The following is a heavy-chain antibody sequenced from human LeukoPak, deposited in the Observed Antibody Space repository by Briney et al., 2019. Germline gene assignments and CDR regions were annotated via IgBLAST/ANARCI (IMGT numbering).Heavy chain of an antibody. CDR3: AKLATSSSSRRYPYYFDY. J-gene: IGHJ4*02. CDR1: GFTFSSYA. V-gene: IGHV3-23*01. D-gene: IGHD6-6*01. CDR2: ISGSGGST. Sequence: GGSLRLSCAASGFTFSSYAMSWVRQAPGKGLEWVSAISGSGGSTYYADSVKGRFTISRDNSKNTLYLQMNSLRAEDTAVYYCAKLATSSSSRRYPYYFDYWGQGTLVTVSS.